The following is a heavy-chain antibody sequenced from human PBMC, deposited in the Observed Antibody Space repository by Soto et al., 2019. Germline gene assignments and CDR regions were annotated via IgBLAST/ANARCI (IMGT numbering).Heavy chain of an antibody. Sequence: QVQLQESGPGLVESSGTLSLTCAVYGGSITSGHWWTWVRQSPGKGLEWIGEISLNGDINYSPSLQCRVTVSRDMSRNHLSLMLTSVTAADTAVYYCATRETRTGGPVWGPWTVVTVSS. CDR2: ISLNGDI. CDR1: GGSITSGHW. CDR3: ATRETRTGGPV. J-gene: IGHJ4*03. V-gene: IGHV4-4*02. D-gene: IGHD7-27*01.